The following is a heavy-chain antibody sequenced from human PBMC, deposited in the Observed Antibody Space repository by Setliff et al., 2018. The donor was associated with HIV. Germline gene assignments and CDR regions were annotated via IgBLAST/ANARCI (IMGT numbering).Heavy chain of an antibody. CDR1: GFTFSDYY. V-gene: IGHV3-11*04. CDR2: ISSSGNTI. D-gene: IGHD6-13*01. Sequence: GESLKISCAASGFTFSDYYMSWIRQAPGKGLEWVSYISSSGNTIYYADSVKGRLTISWDNAKNSLYLQMNSLRAEDTAVYYCARDRIWQQSDHWGQGTLVTVSS. J-gene: IGHJ4*02. CDR3: ARDRIWQQSDH.